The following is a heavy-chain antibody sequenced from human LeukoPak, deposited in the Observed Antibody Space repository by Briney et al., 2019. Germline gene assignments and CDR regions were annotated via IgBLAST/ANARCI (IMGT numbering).Heavy chain of an antibody. CDR3: AKDLDGGYFDY. CDR2: ISYDGSNK. V-gene: IGHV3-30-3*01. CDR1: GFTFSSYT. J-gene: IGHJ4*02. Sequence: GGSLRLSCAASGFTFSSYTMHWVRQAPGKGLEWVAVISYDGSNKYYADSVKGRFTISRENSKNTLYLQMNSLRAEDTAVYYCAKDLDGGYFDYWGQGTLVTVSS. D-gene: IGHD3-10*01.